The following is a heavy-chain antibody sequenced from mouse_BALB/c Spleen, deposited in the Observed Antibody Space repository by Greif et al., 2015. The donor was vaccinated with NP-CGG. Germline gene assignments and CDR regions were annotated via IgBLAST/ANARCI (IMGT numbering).Heavy chain of an antibody. CDR3: ARSYYGNYEEFAY. CDR2: IDPANGNT. D-gene: IGHD2-10*01. J-gene: IGHJ3*01. CDR1: GFNIKDTY. Sequence: EVKLVESGAELVKPGASVKLSCTASGFNIKDTYMHWVKQRPEQGLEWIGRIDPANGNTKYDPKFQGKATITADTSSNTAYLQLSSLTSEDTAVYYCARSYYGNYEEFAYWGQGTLVTVSA. V-gene: IGHV14-3*02.